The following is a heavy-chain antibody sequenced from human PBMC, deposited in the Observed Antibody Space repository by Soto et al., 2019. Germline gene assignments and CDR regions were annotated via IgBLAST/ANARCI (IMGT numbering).Heavy chain of an antibody. D-gene: IGHD6-19*01. V-gene: IGHV3-23*01. J-gene: IGHJ4*02. CDR3: AKAYSGWAEFDY. Sequence: EVQLLESGGGLVQPGGSLRLSCAASGLTFNSYAMSWVRQAPGKGLEWVSAISGSGSNTYYADSVKGRFTISRDNSKNTLYLQMNSLRAEDTAVYYCAKAYSGWAEFDYWGQGTLVTVSA. CDR2: ISGSGSNT. CDR1: GLTFNSYA.